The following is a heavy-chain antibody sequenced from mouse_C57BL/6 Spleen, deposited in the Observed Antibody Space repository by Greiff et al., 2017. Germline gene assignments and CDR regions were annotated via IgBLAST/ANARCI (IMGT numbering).Heavy chain of an antibody. CDR3: ARSGDYYGSSPFDD. CDR2: IDPTRGGT. CDR1: GYTFTSSW. D-gene: IGHD1-1*01. V-gene: IGHV1-72*01. J-gene: IGHJ2*01. Sequence: VQLQQPGAELVKPGASVKLSCKASGYTFTSSWMHWVKQRPGRCLEWIGRIDPTRGGTKYNEKFKSKATLTVDKPSSTAYMQLSSLTSEDSAVSYCARSGDYYGSSPFDDWGQGTTLTVAS.